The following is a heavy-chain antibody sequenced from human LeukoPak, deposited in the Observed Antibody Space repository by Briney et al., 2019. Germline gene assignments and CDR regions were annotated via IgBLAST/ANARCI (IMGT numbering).Heavy chain of an antibody. D-gene: IGHD2-2*01. V-gene: IGHV3-11*06. CDR2: ISSSSSYT. CDR3: ARYYPAAMGNPSDY. CDR1: GFTFSDYY. Sequence: PGGSLRLSCAASGFTFSDYYMSWIRQAPGKGLEWVSYISSSSSYTNYVDSVKGRFTISRDNAKNSLYLQMNSLRAEDTAVYYCARYYPAAMGNPSDYWGQGTLVTVSS. J-gene: IGHJ4*02.